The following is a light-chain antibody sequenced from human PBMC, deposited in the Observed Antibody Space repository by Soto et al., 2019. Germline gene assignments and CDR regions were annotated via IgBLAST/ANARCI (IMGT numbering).Light chain of an antibody. CDR1: QSVSSSY. CDR3: QQSYSLPRA. J-gene: IGKJ1*01. CDR2: GAS. V-gene: IGKV3-20*01. Sequence: EIVLTQSPGTLSLSPGERATLSCRASQSVSSSYLAWYQQKPGQAPRLLIYGASSRATGIPDRFSGSGSGTDFTLTISRLEPEDCALYYCQQSYSLPRAFGPGTRVDI.